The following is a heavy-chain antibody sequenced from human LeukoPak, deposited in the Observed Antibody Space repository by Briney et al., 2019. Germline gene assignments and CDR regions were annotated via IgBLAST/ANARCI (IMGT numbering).Heavy chain of an antibody. CDR3: ARDRGGYCGGDCYPDWFDP. D-gene: IGHD2-21*02. CDR1: GGSISNYY. V-gene: IGHV4-4*07. Sequence: PSETLSLTCIVSGGSISNYYWSWIRQPAGKGLEWIGRIYTSGSTNYNPSLKSRVTMSVDTSKNQFSLKLSSVTAADTAVYYCARDRGGYCGGDCYPDWFDPWGQGTLVTVSS. CDR2: IYTSGST. J-gene: IGHJ5*02.